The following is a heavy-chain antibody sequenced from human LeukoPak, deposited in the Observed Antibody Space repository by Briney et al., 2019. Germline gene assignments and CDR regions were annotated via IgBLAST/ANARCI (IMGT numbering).Heavy chain of an antibody. J-gene: IGHJ4*02. CDR1: GFAFSDYD. CDR3: ARVAKERVGGVYYFDY. D-gene: IGHD1-1*01. CDR2: IGTAGDT. V-gene: IGHV3-13*01. Sequence: GGSLRLSCAASGFAFSDYDTHWVRQATGKGLEWVSAIGTAGDTYYTGSVKGRFTISRENAKNSLYLQMNSLRAGDTAVYYCARVAKERVGGVYYFDYWGQGTLVTVSS.